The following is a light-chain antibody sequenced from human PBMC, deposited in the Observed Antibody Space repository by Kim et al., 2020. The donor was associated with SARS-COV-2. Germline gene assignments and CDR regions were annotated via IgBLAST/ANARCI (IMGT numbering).Light chain of an antibody. J-gene: IGLJ1*01. CDR3: TTWDDSLRGYV. CDR1: SSNIGNSY. Sequence: QRITISCTGSSSNIGNSYVYWSQHLPGTAPRLLLYRNNQRPSGVPDRFPGSKSGTSASLAISGLRSEDEADYYCTTWDDSLRGYVFGTGTKVTVL. CDR2: RNN. V-gene: IGLV1-47*01.